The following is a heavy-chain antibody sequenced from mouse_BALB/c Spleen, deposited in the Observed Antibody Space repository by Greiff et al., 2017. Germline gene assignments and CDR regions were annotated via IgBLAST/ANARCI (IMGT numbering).Heavy chain of an antibody. CDR3: ARYADTGTRDVWYFDG. D-gene: IGHD4-1*01. CDR2: ISSGSSTI. Sequence: EVQLVESGGGLVQPGGSRKLSCAASGFTFSSFGMHWVRQAPEKGLEWVAYISSGSSTIYYADTVKGRFTISRDNPKNTLFLQMTSLRSEDTAMYYCARYADTGTRDVWYFDGWGAGTTVTVSS. CDR1: GFTFSSFG. J-gene: IGHJ1*01. V-gene: IGHV5-17*02.